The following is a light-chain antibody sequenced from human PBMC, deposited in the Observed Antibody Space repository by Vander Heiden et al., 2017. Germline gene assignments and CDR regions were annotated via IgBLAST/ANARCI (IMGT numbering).Light chain of an antibody. CDR3: SQSTQLPIT. J-gene: IGKJ5*01. Sequence: DIVMTQTPLSSPVTLGPPASIPCRSSQRLVHSNGNNNFSWCQQRPGQPPRLLMYKISNRFSGVADRCSGSGAGTEFSLKISRVEAEDVVMDYCSQSTQLPITFGQGTRLEIK. V-gene: IGKV2-24*01. CDR1: QRLVHSNGNNN. CDR2: KIS.